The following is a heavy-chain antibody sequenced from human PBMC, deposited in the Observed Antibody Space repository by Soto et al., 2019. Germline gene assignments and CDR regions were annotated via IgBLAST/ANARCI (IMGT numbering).Heavy chain of an antibody. J-gene: IGHJ4*02. V-gene: IGHV4-39*01. CDR3: ARLLVGATYFAFDY. D-gene: IGHD1-26*01. CDR2: IYYSGST. Sequence: ETLSLTCTVSGGSISSSSYYWGWIRQPPGKGLEWIGSIYYSGSTYYNPSLKSRVTISVDTSKNQFSLKLSSVTAADTAVYYCARLLVGATYFAFDYWGQGTLVTVSS. CDR1: GGSISSSSYY.